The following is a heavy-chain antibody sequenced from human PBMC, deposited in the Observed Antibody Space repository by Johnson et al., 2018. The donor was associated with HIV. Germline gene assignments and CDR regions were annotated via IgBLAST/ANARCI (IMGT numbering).Heavy chain of an antibody. V-gene: IGHV3-23*04. CDR1: GFTFSSYA. CDR3: AKGTYYYDSSGYNDAFDM. J-gene: IGHJ3*02. CDR2: ISGSGGSR. D-gene: IGHD3-22*01. Sequence: VQLVESGGGLVQPGGSLRLSCAASGFTFSSYAMSWVRQGPGKGLEWVSGISGSGGSRNYADSVKGRFTISRDNSKNTLYLQMNSMRAEDTAVYYCAKGTYYYDSSGYNDAFDMWGQGTMVTVSS.